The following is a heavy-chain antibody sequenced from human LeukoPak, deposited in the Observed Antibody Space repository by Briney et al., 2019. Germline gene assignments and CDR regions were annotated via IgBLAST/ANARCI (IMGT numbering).Heavy chain of an antibody. CDR2: IYHSGST. J-gene: IGHJ4*02. V-gene: IGHV4-30-2*01. Sequence: SETLSLTCAVSGGSISSGGYSWSWIRQPPGKGLEWIGYIYHSGSTYYNPSLKSRVTISVDRSKNQFSLKLSSVTAADTAVYYCARGDSSGYYYMFDYWGQGTLVTVSS. D-gene: IGHD3-22*01. CDR3: ARGDSSGYYYMFDY. CDR1: GGSISSGGYS.